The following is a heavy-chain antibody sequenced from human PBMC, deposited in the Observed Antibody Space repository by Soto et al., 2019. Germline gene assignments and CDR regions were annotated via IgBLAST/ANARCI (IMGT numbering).Heavy chain of an antibody. D-gene: IGHD7-27*01. CDR3: AKRGLGIHYGMDV. CDR1: GFTFSSYG. CDR2: ISYDGSNK. V-gene: IGHV3-30*18. Sequence: QVQLVESGGGVVQPGRSLRLSCAASGFTFSSYGMHWVRQAPGKGLEWVAVISYDGSNKYYADSVKGRFTISRDNSKNTLYLQMNSLRAEDTAVYYCAKRGLGIHYGMDVW. J-gene: IGHJ6*01.